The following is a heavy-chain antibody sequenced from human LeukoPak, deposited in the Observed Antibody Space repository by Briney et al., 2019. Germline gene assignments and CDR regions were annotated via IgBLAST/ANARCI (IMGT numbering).Heavy chain of an antibody. J-gene: IGHJ3*02. Sequence: SETLSLTCAVYGGSFSGYYWSWIRQPLGKGLEWIGEINHSGSTNYNPSLKSRVTISVDTSKNQFSLKLSSVTAADTAVYYCARPLNVGATVRLSNAFDIWGQGTMVTVSS. V-gene: IGHV4-34*01. CDR2: INHSGST. CDR3: ARPLNVGATVRLSNAFDI. D-gene: IGHD1-26*01. CDR1: GGSFSGYY.